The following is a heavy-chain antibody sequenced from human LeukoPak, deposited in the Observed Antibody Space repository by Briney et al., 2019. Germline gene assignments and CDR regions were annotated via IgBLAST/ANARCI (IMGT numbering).Heavy chain of an antibody. V-gene: IGHV4-59*01. CDR3: ARDPEGYCSSTSCYPTMYYFDY. J-gene: IGHJ4*02. Sequence: PSETLSLTCTVSGGSISNYYWNWIRQPPGKGLEWIGYIYYTGSTNYNPSLKSRVTMSVDTSKNQFSLNLRSVTPEDTAVYYCARDPEGYCSSTSCYPTMYYFDYWGQGTLVTVSS. D-gene: IGHD2-2*01. CDR1: GGSISNYY. CDR2: IYYTGST.